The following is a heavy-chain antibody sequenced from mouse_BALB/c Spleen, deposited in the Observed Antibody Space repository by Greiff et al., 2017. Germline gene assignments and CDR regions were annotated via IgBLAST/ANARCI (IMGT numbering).Heavy chain of an antibody. D-gene: IGHD3-3*01. CDR2: ISTYYGDA. CDR1: GYTFTDYA. CDR3: ARGGTGDAMDY. J-gene: IGHJ4*01. V-gene: IGHV1S137*01. Sequence: VQLQQSGAELVRPGVSVKISCKGSGYTFTDYAMHWVKQSHAKSLEWIGVISTYYGDASYNQKFKGKATMTVDKSSSTAYMELARLTSEDSAVYYCARGGTGDAMDYWGQGTSVTVSS.